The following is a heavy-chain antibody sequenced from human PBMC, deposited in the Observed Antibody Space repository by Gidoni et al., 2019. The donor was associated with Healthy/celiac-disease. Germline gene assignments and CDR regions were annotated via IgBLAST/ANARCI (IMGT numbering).Heavy chain of an antibody. CDR2: INHSGST. CDR1: GGSFSGYY. CDR3: ARERGKAFDI. Sequence: QVQLQQWGAGLFKPSETLSLTCAVSGGSFSGYYWSWIRQPPGKGLEWIGEINHSGSTNYNPSLKSRVTISVDTSKNQFSLKLSSVTAADTAVYYCARERGKAFDIWGQGTMFTVSS. J-gene: IGHJ3*02. V-gene: IGHV4-34*01.